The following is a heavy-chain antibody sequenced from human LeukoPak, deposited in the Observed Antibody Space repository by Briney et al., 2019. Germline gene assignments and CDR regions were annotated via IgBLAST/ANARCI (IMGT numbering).Heavy chain of an antibody. CDR1: GFTFDDYG. Sequence: GGSLRLSCAASGFTFDDYGMSWVRQAPGKGLEWVSGINWNGGSTGYADSVKGRFTISRDNAKNSLYLQMNSLRAEDTALYYCASGSSSSHQYVFVLGGQDTMVTVLS. CDR2: INWNGGST. CDR3: ASGSSSSHQYVFVL. V-gene: IGHV3-20*04. D-gene: IGHD6-6*01. J-gene: IGHJ3*01.